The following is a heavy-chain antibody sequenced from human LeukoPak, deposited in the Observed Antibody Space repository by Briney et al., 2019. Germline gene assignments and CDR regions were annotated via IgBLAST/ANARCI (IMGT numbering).Heavy chain of an antibody. Sequence: GGSLRLSCAASGFTFSDYYMSWIRQAPGKGLEWVSYISSSGSTIYYADSVKGRFTISRDNAKNSLYLQMNSLRAEDTAVYYCARSSQAAAKYSGYDPTPDYWGQGTLVTVSS. J-gene: IGHJ4*02. CDR2: ISSSGSTI. V-gene: IGHV3-11*04. D-gene: IGHD5-12*01. CDR1: GFTFSDYY. CDR3: ARSSQAAAKYSGYDPTPDY.